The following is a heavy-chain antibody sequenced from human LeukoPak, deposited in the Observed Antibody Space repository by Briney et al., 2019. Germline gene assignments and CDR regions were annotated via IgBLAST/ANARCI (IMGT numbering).Heavy chain of an antibody. CDR1: GGSFSGYY. CDR3: ARGDTGYCISSRCCGWRSFDP. J-gene: IGHJ5*02. D-gene: IGHD2-2*03. V-gene: IGHV4-34*01. CDR2: INHRGST. Sequence: SETLSLTCAVYGGSFSGYYWTWIRQSPGKGLEWIGEINHRGSTNYNPSLKSRATISVDTSKDQFSVKLRSVTAADTAVYYCARGDTGYCISSRCCGWRSFDPWGQGTLVTVSS.